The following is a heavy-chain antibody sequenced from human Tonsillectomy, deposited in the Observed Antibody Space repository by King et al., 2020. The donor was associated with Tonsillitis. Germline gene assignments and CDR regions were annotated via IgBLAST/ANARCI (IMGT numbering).Heavy chain of an antibody. V-gene: IGHV4-34*01. CDR3: ARRGYSYGGGFDY. CDR2: INHSGST. D-gene: IGHD5-18*01. J-gene: IGHJ4*02. Sequence: VQLQQWGAGLLKPSETLSLTCAVYGGSFSGYYRSWIRQPPGKGLEWIGEINHSGSTNYNPSLKSRVTISVDTSKNQFSLKLSSVTAADTAVYYCARRGYSYGGGFDYWGQGTLVTVSS. CDR1: GGSFSGYY.